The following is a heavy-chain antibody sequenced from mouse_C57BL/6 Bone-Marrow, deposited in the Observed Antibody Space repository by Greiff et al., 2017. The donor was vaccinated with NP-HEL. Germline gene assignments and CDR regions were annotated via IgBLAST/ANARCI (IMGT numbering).Heavy chain of an antibody. J-gene: IGHJ4*01. V-gene: IGHV1-69*01. CDR1: GYTFTSYW. D-gene: IGHD1-1*01. CDR2: IDPSDSYT. Sequence: QVQLQQPGAELVMPGASVKLSCKASGYTFTSYWMHWVKQRPGQGLEWFGEIDPSDSYTNYNQKLKGKSTLTVDKSSSTAYMQLSSLTSEDSAVYYCARNYYGSSYAMDYWGQGTSVTVSS. CDR3: ARNYYGSSYAMDY.